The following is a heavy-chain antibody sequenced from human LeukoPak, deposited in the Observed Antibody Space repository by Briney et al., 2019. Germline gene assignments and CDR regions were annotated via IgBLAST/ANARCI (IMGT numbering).Heavy chain of an antibody. CDR1: GFIFHTYA. J-gene: IGHJ1*01. CDR3: ATCALWFGELLLCAVYFQH. V-gene: IGHV3-23*01. D-gene: IGHD3-10*01. Sequence: SGGSLRLSCAASGFIFHTYAMGWVRQAPGKGPVWVSAISGSGGSTYYADCVKGRFTISRDNSKNTLYLQMNSLRAEDTAVYYCATCALWFGELLLCAVYFQHWGQGTLVTVSS. CDR2: ISGSGGST.